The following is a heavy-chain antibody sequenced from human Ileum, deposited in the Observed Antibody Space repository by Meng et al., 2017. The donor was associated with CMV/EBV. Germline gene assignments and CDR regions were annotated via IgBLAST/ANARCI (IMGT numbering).Heavy chain of an antibody. D-gene: IGHD2-2*01. CDR2: ISSSSSYI. Sequence: GGSLRLSCAASGFTFSSYSMNWVRQAPGKGLEWVSSISSSSSYIYYADSVKGRFTISRDNAKNSLYLQMNSLRAEDTAVYYCARGYCSSTSCFYYYYGMDVWGQGITVTVSS. J-gene: IGHJ6*02. CDR3: ARGYCSSTSCFYYYYGMDV. V-gene: IGHV3-21*01. CDR1: GFTFSSYS.